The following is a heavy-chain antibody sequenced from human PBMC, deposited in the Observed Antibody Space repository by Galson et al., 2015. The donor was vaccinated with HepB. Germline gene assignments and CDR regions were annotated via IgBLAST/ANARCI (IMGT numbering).Heavy chain of an antibody. J-gene: IGHJ4*02. CDR1: GYTFTSYG. D-gene: IGHD6-19*01. CDR3: ARDLLSAPGIAVAEDY. CDR2: ISAYNGNT. Sequence: SVKVSCKASGYTFTSYGISWVRQAPGQGLEWMGWISAYNGNTNHAQKLQGRVTMTTDTSTSTAYMGLRSLRSDDTAVYYCARDLLSAPGIAVAEDYWGQGTLVTVSS. V-gene: IGHV1-18*04.